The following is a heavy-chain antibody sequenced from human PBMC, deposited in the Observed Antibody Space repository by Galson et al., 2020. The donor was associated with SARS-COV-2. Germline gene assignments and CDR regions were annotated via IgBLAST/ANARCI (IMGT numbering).Heavy chain of an antibody. CDR1: GFSFNNYG. D-gene: IGHD5-18*01. J-gene: IGHJ3*02. CDR2: IWYDGSHE. Sequence: GGSLRLSCAASGFSFNNYGMHWVRRAPGKGPEWVSVIWYDGSHEYYADSVRGRFTVSRDNSKKTLYLQMNSLRAEDTAVYYCARDQQVFSYGYVFHATTFDTWGEGATVTVSS. CDR3: ARDQQVFSYGYVFHATTFDT. V-gene: IGHV3-33*01.